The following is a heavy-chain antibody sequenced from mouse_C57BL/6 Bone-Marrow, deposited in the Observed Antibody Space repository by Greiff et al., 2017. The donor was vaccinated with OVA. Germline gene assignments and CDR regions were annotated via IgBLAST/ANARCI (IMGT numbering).Heavy chain of an antibody. CDR1: GYTFTDYY. CDR3: ARSYYYGSSYAMDY. D-gene: IGHD1-1*01. V-gene: IGHV1-19*01. CDR2: INPYNGGT. J-gene: IGHJ4*01. Sequence: DVQLQESGPVLVKPGASVKMSCKASGYTFTDYYMNWVKQSHGKSLEWIGVINPYNGGTSYNQKFKGKATLTVDKSSSTAYMELNSLTSEDSAVYYCARSYYYGSSYAMDYWGQGTSVTVSS.